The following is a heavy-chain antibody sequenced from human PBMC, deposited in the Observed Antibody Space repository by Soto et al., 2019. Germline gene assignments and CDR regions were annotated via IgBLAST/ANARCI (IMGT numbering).Heavy chain of an antibody. CDR3: ASARHIGP. J-gene: IGHJ5*02. D-gene: IGHD2-21*01. Sequence: PGGSLRLSCAASGFTFSNYWMSWVRQAPGKGLEWVANIKQDGSESNYADSVKGRFTISRDNAENALYLQMTSLRAEDTTVYYCASARHIGPWGQGTLGTAPQ. CDR1: GFTFSNYW. CDR2: IKQDGSES. V-gene: IGHV3-7*01.